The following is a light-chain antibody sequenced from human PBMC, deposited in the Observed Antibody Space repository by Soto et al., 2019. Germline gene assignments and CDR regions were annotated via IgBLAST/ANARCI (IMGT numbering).Light chain of an antibody. CDR1: QDIRKD. J-gene: IGKJ3*01. CDR3: LQNHSFLT. V-gene: IGKV1-6*01. Sequence: AIQMTQSPASLSAAAGDRVTITCRASQDIRKDLAWDQQKPGKAPKLLIYAASTLQSGVPSRFSGSGSGTDFTLTISSLQPEDFATYYCLQNHSFLTFGPGTKVHLK. CDR2: AAS.